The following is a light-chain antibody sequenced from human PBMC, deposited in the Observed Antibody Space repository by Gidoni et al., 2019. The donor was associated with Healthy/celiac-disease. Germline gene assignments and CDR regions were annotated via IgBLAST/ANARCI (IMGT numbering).Light chain of an antibody. J-gene: IGLJ2*01. Sequence: SYEPTHPLSVSVSPGQTASLTCSGDKSGDKYACWYQQKPGQSPVLVIYQDSKRPSGIPERFSGSNSGNTATLTISGTQAMDEADYYCQAWDSSTSNVVFGGGTKLTVL. CDR3: QAWDSSTSNVV. V-gene: IGLV3-1*01. CDR2: QDS. CDR1: KSGDKY.